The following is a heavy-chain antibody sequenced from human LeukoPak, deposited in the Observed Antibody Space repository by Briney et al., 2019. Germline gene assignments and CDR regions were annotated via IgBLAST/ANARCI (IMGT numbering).Heavy chain of an antibody. V-gene: IGHV4-34*01. Sequence: SETLSLTCAVYGGSFSGYYWSWIRQPPGKGLGWIGEINHSGSTNHNPSLKSRVTISVDTSKNQFSLKLSSVTAADTAVYYCARGYVVVVVAATDSFYDYWGQGTLVTVSS. CDR2: INHSGST. D-gene: IGHD2-15*01. CDR3: ARGYVVVVVAATDSFYDY. J-gene: IGHJ4*02. CDR1: GGSFSGYY.